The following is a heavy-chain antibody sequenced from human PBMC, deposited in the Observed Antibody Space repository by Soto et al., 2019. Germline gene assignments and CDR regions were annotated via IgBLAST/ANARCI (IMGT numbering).Heavy chain of an antibody. CDR3: ARTKQQLTYNWFDP. V-gene: IGHV4-59*08. D-gene: IGHD6-13*01. Sequence: SETLSLTCTASGGSISFHYWSWIRQPPGKGLEWIGYIYYSGSTNYNPSLKSRVTISVDTSKNQFSLKLNSVTAADTAVYYCARTKQQLTYNWFDPWGQGTLVTAPQ. CDR1: GGSISFHY. J-gene: IGHJ5*01. CDR2: IYYSGST.